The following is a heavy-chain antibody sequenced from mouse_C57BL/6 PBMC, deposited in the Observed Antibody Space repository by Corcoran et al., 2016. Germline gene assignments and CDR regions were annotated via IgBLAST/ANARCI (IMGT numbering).Heavy chain of an antibody. CDR1: GYSITSGYY. Sequence: DVQLQESGPGLVKPSQSLSLTCSVTGYSITSGYYWNWIRQFPGNKLEWMGYISYDGSNNYNPSLKNRISITRDTSKNQFFLKLNSVTTEDTATYYCARFDYDENLYAMDYWGQGTSVTVSS. V-gene: IGHV3-6*01. CDR2: ISYDGSN. CDR3: ARFDYDENLYAMDY. J-gene: IGHJ4*01. D-gene: IGHD2-4*01.